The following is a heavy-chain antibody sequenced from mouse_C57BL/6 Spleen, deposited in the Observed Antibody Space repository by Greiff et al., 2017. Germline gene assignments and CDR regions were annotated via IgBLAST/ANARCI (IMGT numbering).Heavy chain of an antibody. D-gene: IGHD1-1*01. V-gene: IGHV2-4*01. CDR2: IWSGGST. CDR1: GFSLTSYG. J-gene: IGHJ4*01. Sequence: QVQLQQSGPGLVQPSQSLSITCTVSGFSLTSYGVHWVRQPPGKGLEWLGVIWSGGSTDYNAAFISRLSISKDNSKSQVFFKMNSLQADDTAIYDCAKNLDYYGDAMDYWGQGTSVTVSS. CDR3: AKNLDYYGDAMDY.